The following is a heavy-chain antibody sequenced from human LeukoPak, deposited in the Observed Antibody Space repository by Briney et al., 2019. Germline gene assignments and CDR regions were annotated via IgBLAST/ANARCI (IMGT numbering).Heavy chain of an antibody. J-gene: IGHJ4*02. V-gene: IGHV4-59*01. D-gene: IGHD2-2*01. CDR3: ASSPIVVVPAAMLN. CDR1: GCSLSSYY. CDR2: IYYSGST. Sequence: SETLSLTCTVSGCSLSSYYWSWIRQPPGKGLEWIGYIYYSGSTNYNPSLKSRVTISVDTSKNQFSLKLSSVTAADTAVYYCASSPIVVVPAAMLNWGQGTLVTVSS.